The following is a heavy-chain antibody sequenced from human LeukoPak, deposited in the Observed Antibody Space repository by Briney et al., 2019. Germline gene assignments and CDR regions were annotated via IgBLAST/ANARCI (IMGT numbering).Heavy chain of an antibody. CDR1: GFTFSDYY. CDR3: AKVMWIRGQWPIDY. V-gene: IGHV3-11*01. J-gene: IGHJ4*02. CDR2: IGSSGSNI. D-gene: IGHD3-10*01. Sequence: GGSLRLSCAASGFTFSDYYMTWIRQAPGKGLEWVSYIGSSGSNIYYADSVKGRFTISRDNAKNSLYLQMNGLRVEDTAVYYCAKVMWIRGQWPIDYWGQGTLVTVSS.